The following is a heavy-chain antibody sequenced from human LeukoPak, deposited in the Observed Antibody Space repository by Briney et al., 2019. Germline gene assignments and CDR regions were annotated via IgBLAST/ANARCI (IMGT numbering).Heavy chain of an antibody. CDR3: ARHRGSSRGGSGYSQGLFDY. D-gene: IGHD3-22*01. CDR2: VYYSGST. V-gene: IGHV4-39*01. J-gene: IGHJ4*02. CDR1: GGSITKSDYY. Sequence: SETLSLTCTVSGGSITKSDYYWGWIRQPPGKGLEWIGGVYYSGSTYYNPSLKSRVTISVDTSKNQFSLKLSSVTAADTAAYYCARHRGSSRGGSGYSQGLFDYWGQGTLVTVSS.